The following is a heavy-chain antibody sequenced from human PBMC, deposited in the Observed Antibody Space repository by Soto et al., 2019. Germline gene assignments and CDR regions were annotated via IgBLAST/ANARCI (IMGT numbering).Heavy chain of an antibody. D-gene: IGHD2-2*01. CDR3: ASRAYCSSTSCYGDWYFDL. J-gene: IGHJ2*01. Sequence: QVQLQESGPGLVKPSQTLSLTCTVSGGSISSGGYYWSWIRQHPGKGLEWIGYIYYSGSTYYNPSLTSRVTISVDTSKNQFSLKLSSVTAADTAVYYCASRAYCSSTSCYGDWYFDLWGRGTLVTVSS. CDR2: IYYSGST. CDR1: GGSISSGGYY. V-gene: IGHV4-31*03.